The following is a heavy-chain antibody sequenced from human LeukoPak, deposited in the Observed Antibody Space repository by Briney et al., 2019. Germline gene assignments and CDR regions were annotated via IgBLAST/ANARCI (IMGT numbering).Heavy chain of an antibody. CDR1: GGTFSSYA. Sequence: GASVKVSCKASGGTFSSYAISWVRQAPGQGLEWMGWISAYNGNTNYAQKLQGRVTMTTDTSTSTAYMELRSLRSDDTAVYYCARDGTTAPVYYYYGMDVWGQGTTVTVSS. D-gene: IGHD1-7*01. V-gene: IGHV1-18*01. J-gene: IGHJ6*02. CDR3: ARDGTTAPVYYYYGMDV. CDR2: ISAYNGNT.